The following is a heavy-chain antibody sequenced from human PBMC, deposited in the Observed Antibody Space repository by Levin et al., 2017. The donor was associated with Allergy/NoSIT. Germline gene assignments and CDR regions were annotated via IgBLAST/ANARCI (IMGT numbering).Heavy chain of an antibody. CDR2: ISWNSGSI. V-gene: IGHV3-9*01. CDR3: AKDLVMGRYCSGGSCYSHAFDI. J-gene: IGHJ3*02. Sequence: SLKISCAASGFTFDDYAMHWVRQAPGKGLEWVSGISWNSGSIGYADSVKGRFTISRDNAKNSLYLQMNSLRAEDTALYYCAKDLVMGRYCSGGSCYSHAFDIWGQGTMVTVSS. D-gene: IGHD2-15*01. CDR1: GFTFDDYA.